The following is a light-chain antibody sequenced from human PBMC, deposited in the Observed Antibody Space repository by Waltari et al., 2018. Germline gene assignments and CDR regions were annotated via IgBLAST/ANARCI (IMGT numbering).Light chain of an antibody. Sequence: EIVLTQSPGTLYLSPGERATLSCRASQSVSSSYLAWYQQKPGQAPRLLIYGASSRATGIPDRFSGSGSGTDFTLTISRLEPEDFAVYYCQQYGSSPWTFGQGTKVEIK. CDR3: QQYGSSPWT. CDR1: QSVSSSY. V-gene: IGKV3-20*01. CDR2: GAS. J-gene: IGKJ1*01.